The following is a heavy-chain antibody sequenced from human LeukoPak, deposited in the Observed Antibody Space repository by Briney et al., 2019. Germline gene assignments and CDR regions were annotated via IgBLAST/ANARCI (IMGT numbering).Heavy chain of an antibody. V-gene: IGHV3-30*03. CDR2: ISYDGSNK. D-gene: IGHD2-2*01. CDR1: GFTFSSYG. Sequence: PGGSLRLSCAASGFTFSSYGMHWVRQAPGKELEWVEVISYDGSNKYYADSVKGRFTISRDNSKNTLYLQMNSLRAEDTAVYYCASLTYCSSTSCYADDYWGQGTLVTVSS. CDR3: ASLTYCSSTSCYADDY. J-gene: IGHJ4*02.